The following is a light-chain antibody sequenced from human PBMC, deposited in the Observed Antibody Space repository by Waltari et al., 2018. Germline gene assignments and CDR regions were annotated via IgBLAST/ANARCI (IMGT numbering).Light chain of an antibody. CDR3: SSYTNSGNVV. CDR1: SSDIGRYNY. J-gene: IGLJ2*01. CDR2: EVS. V-gene: IGLV2-14*01. Sequence: QSALTQPASVSGPPGQAIPISCTGTSSDIGRYNYVSWYQQHPGKAPKLVISEVSNRPSGVSNRFSGSKSGNTASLTISGLQAEDGAHYYCSSYTNSGNVVFGGGTKLTVL.